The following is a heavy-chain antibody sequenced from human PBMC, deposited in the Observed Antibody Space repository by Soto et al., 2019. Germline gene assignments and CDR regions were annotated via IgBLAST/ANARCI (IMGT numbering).Heavy chain of an antibody. J-gene: IGHJ5*02. Sequence: GGSLRLSCAASGFTFSSYGMHWVRQAPGKGLEWVAVISYDGSNKYYADSVKGRFTISRDNSKNTLYLQMNSLGAEDTAVYYCAKDRQQGLVRWWFDPWGQGTLVTVSS. CDR3: AKDRQQGLVRWWFDP. CDR1: GFTFSSYG. V-gene: IGHV3-30*18. D-gene: IGHD6-19*01. CDR2: ISYDGSNK.